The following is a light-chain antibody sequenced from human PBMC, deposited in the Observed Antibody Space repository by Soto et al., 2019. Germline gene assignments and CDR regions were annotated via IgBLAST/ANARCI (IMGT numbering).Light chain of an antibody. CDR3: SSYAGSNNAYV. V-gene: IGLV2-8*01. Sequence: QSVLTQPPSASGSPGQSVTISCTGTSSDVGGYNYVSWCQQHPGKAPKLMIYEVSKRPSGVPDRFSGSKSGNTASLTVSGLQAEDEADYYCSSYAGSNNAYVFGTGTKLTVL. J-gene: IGLJ1*01. CDR1: SSDVGGYNY. CDR2: EVS.